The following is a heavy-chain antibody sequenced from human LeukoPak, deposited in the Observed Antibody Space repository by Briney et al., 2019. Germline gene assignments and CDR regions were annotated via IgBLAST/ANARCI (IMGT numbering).Heavy chain of an antibody. Sequence: GGTLRLSCAASGLTFSIHWMNWVRQAPGKGLECVANINQDGSDKYYVVSVKGRFTISRDNTKSSLYLQMNSLRAEDTAVYYCVGGDYWGQGTLVTVSS. J-gene: IGHJ4*02. CDR2: INQDGSDK. V-gene: IGHV3-7*01. CDR3: VGGDY. CDR1: GLTFSIHW.